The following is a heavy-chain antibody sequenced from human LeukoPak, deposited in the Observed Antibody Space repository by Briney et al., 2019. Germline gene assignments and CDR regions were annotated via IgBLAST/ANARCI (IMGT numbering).Heavy chain of an antibody. CDR3: ARDPTVVTLDY. D-gene: IGHD3-22*01. CDR1: GYTFTSYG. J-gene: IGHJ4*02. V-gene: IGHV1-18*01. CDR2: ISAYNGNT. Sequence: ASVKVSFKASGYTFTSYGITWVRQAPGQGLEWMGWISAYNGNTNYAQNLQGRVTMTTDTSTSTAYMELRSLRSDDTAVYYCARDPTVVTLDYWGQGTLVTVSS.